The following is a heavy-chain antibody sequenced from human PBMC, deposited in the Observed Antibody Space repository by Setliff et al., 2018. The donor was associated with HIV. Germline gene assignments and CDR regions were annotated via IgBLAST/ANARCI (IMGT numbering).Heavy chain of an antibody. CDR2: IYYSGST. J-gene: IGHJ4*02. V-gene: IGHV4-39*07. CDR1: GGSLSSSSYY. Sequence: SETLSLTCTVSGGSLSSSSYYWGWLRQPPGKGLEWIGSIYYSGSTYYNPSLKSRVTISVDTSKNQFSLKLSSVTAADTAVYYCARASTRIGYDSSGYPFDYWGQGTLVTVSS. CDR3: ARASTRIGYDSSGYPFDY. D-gene: IGHD3-22*01.